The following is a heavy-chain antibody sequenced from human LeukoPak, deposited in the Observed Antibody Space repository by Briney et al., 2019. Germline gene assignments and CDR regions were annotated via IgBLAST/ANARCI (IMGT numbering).Heavy chain of an antibody. CDR2: IYSGGRT. D-gene: IGHD3-16*01. CDR3: ARGLGWGYYYYYYMDV. Sequence: PSQTLSLTCTVSGDSTSSGPYFWSWIRQPAGKGLEWIGRIYSGGRTAYNPSLKSRVAISVDTSKNQFSLKLSSVTAADTAVYYCARGLGWGYYYYYYMDVWGKGTTVTVSS. J-gene: IGHJ6*03. CDR1: GDSTSSGPYF. V-gene: IGHV4-61*02.